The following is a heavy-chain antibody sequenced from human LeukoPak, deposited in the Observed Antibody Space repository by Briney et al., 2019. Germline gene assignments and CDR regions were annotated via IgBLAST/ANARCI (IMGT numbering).Heavy chain of an antibody. CDR3: AKDQGYCSSTSCYNWFDP. D-gene: IGHD2-2*01. CDR1: GFTFSSYG. CDR2: ILSDGSKE. J-gene: IGHJ5*02. Sequence: GGSLRLSCAASGFTFSSYGMHWVRQAPGKGLEWVAVILSDGSKEFYTDSVKGRFTISRDNSKNTLYLQMNSLRAEDTAVYYCAKDQGYCSSTSCYNWFDPWGQGTLVTVSS. V-gene: IGHV3-33*06.